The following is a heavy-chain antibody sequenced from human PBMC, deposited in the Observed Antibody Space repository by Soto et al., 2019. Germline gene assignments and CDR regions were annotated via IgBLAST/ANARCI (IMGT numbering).Heavy chain of an antibody. D-gene: IGHD1-1*01. V-gene: IGHV4-4*08. CDR2: GYSDGAT. CDR3: ARVTSRAGTSP. CDR1: GGSITTYH. Sequence: QVQLQESGPGLVKPSETLSLTCAVSGGSITTYHWTWIRQPPGTGMEWIGDGYSDGATNYNPSLKSRLTLSVDTANNQLSRQLRSVTADDTAVYYCARVTSRAGTSPWGPGTLVTVSS. J-gene: IGHJ5*02.